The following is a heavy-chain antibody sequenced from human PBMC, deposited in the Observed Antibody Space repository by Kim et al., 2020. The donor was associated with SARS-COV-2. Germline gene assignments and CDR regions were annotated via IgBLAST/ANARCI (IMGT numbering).Heavy chain of an antibody. CDR1: GGSISSSSYY. J-gene: IGHJ4*02. V-gene: IGHV4-39*07. D-gene: IGHD3-10*01. CDR3: AREDGSGSCHFDY. CDR2: IYYSGST. Sequence: SETLSLTCTVSGGSISSSSYYWGWIRQPPGKGLEWIGSIYYSGSTYYNPSLKSRVTISVDTSKNQFSLKLSSVTAADTAVYYCAREDGSGSCHFDYWGQGTLVTVSS.